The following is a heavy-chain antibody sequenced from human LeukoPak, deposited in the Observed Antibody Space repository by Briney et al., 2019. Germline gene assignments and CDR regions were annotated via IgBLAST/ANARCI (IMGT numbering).Heavy chain of an antibody. Sequence: GASVKVSCKASGYTFTSYYMHWVRQAPGQGLEWMGIINPSGGSTSYAQKFQGRVTMTRDMSTSTVYMELSSLRSEDTAVYYCARGSERSVRDYDFWSGYQIPLYYFDYWGQGTLVTVSS. CDR1: GYTFTSYY. D-gene: IGHD3-3*01. V-gene: IGHV1-46*01. CDR3: ARGSERSVRDYDFWSGYQIPLYYFDY. CDR2: INPSGGST. J-gene: IGHJ4*02.